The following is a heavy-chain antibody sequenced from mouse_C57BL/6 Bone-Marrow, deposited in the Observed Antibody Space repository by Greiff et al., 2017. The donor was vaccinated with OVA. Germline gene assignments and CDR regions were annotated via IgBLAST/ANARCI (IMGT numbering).Heavy chain of an antibody. CDR1: GFTFSDFY. CDR3: ARDGSGSSYEFAY. Sequence: EVQRVESGGGLVQSGRSLRLSCATSGFTFSDFYMEWVRQAPGKGLEWIAASRNKANDYTTEYSASVKGRFIVSRDTSQSILYLQMNALRAEDTAIYYCARDGSGSSYEFAYWGQGTLVTVSA. CDR2: SRNKANDYTT. D-gene: IGHD1-1*01. J-gene: IGHJ3*01. V-gene: IGHV7-1*01.